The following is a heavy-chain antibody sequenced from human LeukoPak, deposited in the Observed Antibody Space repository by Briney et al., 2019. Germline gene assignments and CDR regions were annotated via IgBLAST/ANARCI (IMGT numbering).Heavy chain of an antibody. Sequence: ASVNVSCEASGYTFTSYYMHWVRQAPGQGLEWMGIINPSGGSTSYAQKFQGRVTMTRDTSTSTVYMELSSLRSEDTAVYYCARDARKGIAVAGPDYWGQGTLVTVSS. J-gene: IGHJ4*02. CDR3: ARDARKGIAVAGPDY. CDR1: GYTFTSYY. CDR2: INPSGGST. V-gene: IGHV1-46*01. D-gene: IGHD6-19*01.